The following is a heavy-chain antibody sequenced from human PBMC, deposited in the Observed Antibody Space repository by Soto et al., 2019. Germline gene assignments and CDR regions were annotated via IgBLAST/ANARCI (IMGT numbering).Heavy chain of an antibody. D-gene: IGHD6-6*01. J-gene: IGHJ5*02. CDR3: ARGPYSSSSGTFDP. V-gene: IGHV4-61*01. Sequence: SETLSLTCTVSGGSLSSGSYYWSWIRQPPGKGLEWIGYIYYSGSTNYNPSLKSRVTISVDTSKNQFSLKLSSVTAADTAVYYCARGPYSSSSGTFDPWGQGTLVTVSS. CDR1: GGSLSSGSYY. CDR2: IYYSGST.